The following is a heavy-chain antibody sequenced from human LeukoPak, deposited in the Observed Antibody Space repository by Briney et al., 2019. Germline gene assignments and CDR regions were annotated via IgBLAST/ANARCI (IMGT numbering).Heavy chain of an antibody. J-gene: IGHJ4*02. D-gene: IGHD3-22*01. CDR3: ARDGFRYDSSGYYFDYFDY. Sequence: SETLSLTCTVSGGSISSYYWSWIRQPPGKGLEWIGYIYYSGSTNYNPSLKSRVTISVDTSKNQFSLKLSSVTAADTAVYYCARDGFRYDSSGYYFDYFDYWGQGTLVTVSS. CDR2: IYYSGST. CDR1: GGSISSYY. V-gene: IGHV4-59*12.